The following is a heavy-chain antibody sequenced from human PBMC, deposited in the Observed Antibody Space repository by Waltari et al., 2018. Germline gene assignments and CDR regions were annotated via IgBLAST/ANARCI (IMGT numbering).Heavy chain of an antibody. D-gene: IGHD2-15*01. CDR3: STPDYSNMDV. CDR2: ISKDGKNN. Sequence: QVQLVESGGGVVQPGRYLRLSCVGSGFPFSTYAMHWVRWAPGKGLEWLAVISKDGKNNYYADSAKGRFTISRDNSQNTLYLQMNTLRPDDTAVYYCSTPDYSNMDVWGKGTTVTVSS. V-gene: IGHV3-30*14. J-gene: IGHJ6*03. CDR1: GFPFSTYA.